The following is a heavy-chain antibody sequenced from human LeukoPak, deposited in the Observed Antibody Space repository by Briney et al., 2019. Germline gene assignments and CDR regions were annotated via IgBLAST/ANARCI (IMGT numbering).Heavy chain of an antibody. CDR2: IIPIFGTA. CDR1: GGTFSSYA. J-gene: IGHJ4*02. Sequence: ASVKVSCKASGGTFSSYAISWVRQAPGQGLEWMGGIIPIFGTANYAQKFQGRVTITADKSTSTAYMELSSLRSEDTAVYYCARANREGAAAGTCYYWGQGTLVTVSS. D-gene: IGHD6-13*01. CDR3: ARANREGAAAGTCYY. V-gene: IGHV1-69*06.